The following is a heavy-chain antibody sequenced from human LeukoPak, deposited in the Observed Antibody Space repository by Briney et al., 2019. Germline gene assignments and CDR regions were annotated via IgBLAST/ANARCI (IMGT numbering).Heavy chain of an antibody. CDR3: SGARFGEKDY. D-gene: IGHD3-10*01. V-gene: IGHV3-11*06. CDR1: GFTFSDYY. Sequence: KTGGSLRVSCTAPGFTFSDYYMSWIRQAPGKGLERVSYISSSSSYTNYADSVKGRFTISRDNAKNSLYLQMNSLRAEDTAVYYCSGARFGEKDYWGQGTLVTVSS. J-gene: IGHJ4*02. CDR2: ISSSSSYT.